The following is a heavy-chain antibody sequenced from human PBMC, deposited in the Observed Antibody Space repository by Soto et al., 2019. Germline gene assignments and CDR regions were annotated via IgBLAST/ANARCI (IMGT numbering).Heavy chain of an antibody. CDR3: ARDIREGCSGRSRPTALRIAVAGYPYYSYGMDV. D-gene: IGHD6-19*01. CDR2: ISYDGSNK. V-gene: IGHV3-30-3*01. J-gene: IGHJ6*02. Sequence: QVQLVESGGGVVQPGRSLRLSCAASGFTFSSYAMHWVRQAPGKGLEWVAVISYDGSNKYYADSLKGRFTISRDNSKNTMYLQINSLRPEDTAVYYCARDIREGCSGRSRPTALRIAVAGYPYYSYGMDVWGQGTTVTVSS. CDR1: GFTFSSYA.